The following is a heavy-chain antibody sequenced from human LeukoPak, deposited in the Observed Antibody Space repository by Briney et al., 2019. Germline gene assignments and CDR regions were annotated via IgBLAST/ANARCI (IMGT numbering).Heavy chain of an antibody. CDR3: ARAVVRGPIDY. J-gene: IGHJ4*02. CDR2: IYYSGST. V-gene: IGHV4-59*01. Sequence: PSETLSLTCTVSGGSISSYYWSWIRQPPGKGLEWIGYIYYSGSTNYNPSLKSRVTISVDTSKNQFSLKLSSVTAADTAVYYCARAVVRGPIDYWGQGTLVTVSS. D-gene: IGHD3-10*01. CDR1: GGSISSYY.